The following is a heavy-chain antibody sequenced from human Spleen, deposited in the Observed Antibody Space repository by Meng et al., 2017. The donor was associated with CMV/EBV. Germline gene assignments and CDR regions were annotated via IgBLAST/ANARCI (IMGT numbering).Heavy chain of an antibody. Sequence: ASVKVSCKASGYTFTSYYMHWVRQAPGQGLEWMGIINPSGGSTSYAQKFQGRVTMTRDTSTSTVYMDLSSLRSEDTAVYYCASAGGITREIHYWGQGTLVTVSS. D-gene: IGHD3-10*01. V-gene: IGHV1-46*01. J-gene: IGHJ4*02. CDR1: GYTFTSYY. CDR3: ASAGGITREIHY. CDR2: INPSGGST.